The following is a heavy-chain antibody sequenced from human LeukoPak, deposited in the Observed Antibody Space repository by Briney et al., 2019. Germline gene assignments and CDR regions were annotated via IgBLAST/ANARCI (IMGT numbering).Heavy chain of an antibody. CDR1: GGSMSSYY. CDR3: ARDPQHYDILTGYWAPSAFDI. J-gene: IGHJ3*02. Sequence: SETLSLTCTVSGGSMSSYYWSWIRQPPGKGLEWIGYMYYSGSTDYNPSLKSRVTISVDTSKNQFSLKLNSVTAADTAVYYCARDPQHYDILTGYWAPSAFDIWGQGTMVTVSS. D-gene: IGHD3-9*01. V-gene: IGHV4-59*01. CDR2: MYYSGST.